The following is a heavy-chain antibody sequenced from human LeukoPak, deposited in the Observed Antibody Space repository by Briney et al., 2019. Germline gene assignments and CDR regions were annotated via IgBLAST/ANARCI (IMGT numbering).Heavy chain of an antibody. V-gene: IGHV1-18*01. J-gene: IGHJ4*02. Sequence: ASVKVSCKASGYTFTSYGISWVRQAPGQGLEWMGWISAYNGNTNYAQKLQGRVTMTTDTSTSTAYMELRSLRSDDTAVYYCARDPEGDLNSGPGEFCYWGQGTLVTVSS. CDR2: ISAYNGNT. D-gene: IGHD3-10*01. CDR3: ARDPEGDLNSGPGEFCY. CDR1: GYTFTSYG.